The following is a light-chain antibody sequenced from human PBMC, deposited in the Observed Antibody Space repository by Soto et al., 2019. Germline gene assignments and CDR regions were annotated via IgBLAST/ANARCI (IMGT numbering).Light chain of an antibody. Sequence: DIQMTQSPSTLSASVGDRVTITCRASQSISSWLAWYQQKPGKAPKLLIYDASSLESGVPSRFSGSGSGTEYTLTISSLQPDDFATYYCQQYDDITALTFGGGTNVEMK. CDR1: QSISSW. V-gene: IGKV1-5*01. CDR2: DAS. J-gene: IGKJ4*01. CDR3: QQYDDITALT.